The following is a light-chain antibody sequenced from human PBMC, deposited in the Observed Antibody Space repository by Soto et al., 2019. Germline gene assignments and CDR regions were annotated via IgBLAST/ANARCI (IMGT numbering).Light chain of an antibody. V-gene: IGKV3-11*01. CDR3: QQRSNWPRLT. J-gene: IGKJ4*01. CDR1: QSVSSS. Sequence: EIVLTQSPATLSLSPGERATLSCRASQSVSSSLGWYQQKPGQAPRLLIYDASSRATGIPARFSGSGSGTDFTLTISSLETEDFAVYYCQQRSNWPRLTFGGGTKVEIK. CDR2: DAS.